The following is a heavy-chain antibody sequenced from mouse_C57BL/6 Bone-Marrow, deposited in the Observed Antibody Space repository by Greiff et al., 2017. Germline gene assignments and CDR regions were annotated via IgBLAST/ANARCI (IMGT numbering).Heavy chain of an antibody. CDR3: ARHEVGYYYFDY. J-gene: IGHJ2*01. D-gene: IGHD2-3*01. Sequence: VMLVESGAELVKPGASVKLSCKASGYTFTEYTIHWVKQRSGQGLEWIGWFYPGSGSIKYNEKFKDKATLTADKSSSTVYMELSRLTSEDSAVYFCARHEVGYYYFDYWGQGTTLTVSS. CDR2: FYPGSGSI. CDR1: GYTFTEYT. V-gene: IGHV1-62-2*01.